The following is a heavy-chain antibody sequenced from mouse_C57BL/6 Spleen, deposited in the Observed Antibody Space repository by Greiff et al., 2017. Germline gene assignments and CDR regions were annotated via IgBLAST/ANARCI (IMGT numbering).Heavy chain of an antibody. V-gene: IGHV1-55*01. CDR2: IYPGSGKN. D-gene: IGHD2-4*01. CDR1: GYTFTSYW. Sequence: QVQLQQPGAELVKPGASVKMSCKASGYTFTSYWITWVKQRPGQGLEWIGDIYPGSGKNNNKQTNTRKATLTVDTSSSTAYMQLSSLTSEDSAVYYWASYDYDKGYYFDYWGQGTTLTASS. CDR3: ASYDYDKGYYFDY. J-gene: IGHJ2*01.